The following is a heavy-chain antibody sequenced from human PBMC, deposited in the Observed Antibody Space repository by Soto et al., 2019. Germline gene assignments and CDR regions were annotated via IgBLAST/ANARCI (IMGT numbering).Heavy chain of an antibody. CDR3: AAERGFGTLSVV. CDR2: IIPLFGTT. Sequence: QVQVVQSGVEVRRPGSSVKVYCKASGDTFKNCVISWVRQAPGQGLEWMGGIIPLFGTTDFAQRFQGRLTITTDESTTTAYMELSRLRSEDTATYYCAAERGFGTLSVVWGQGTTVIVSS. D-gene: IGHD1-1*01. J-gene: IGHJ6*02. CDR1: GDTFKNCV. V-gene: IGHV1-69*01.